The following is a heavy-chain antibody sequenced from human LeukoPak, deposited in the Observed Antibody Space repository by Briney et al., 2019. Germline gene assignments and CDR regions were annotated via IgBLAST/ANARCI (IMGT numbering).Heavy chain of an antibody. D-gene: IGHD2-2*01. V-gene: IGHV1-2*02. Sequence: ASVKVSCKASGYTFTDYYMHWVRQVPGQGFEWMGWINPNDGDTNYAQKFQGRVTVTRDTSISTAHMEVSRLRSDDTAVYYCARANFLYCSSTTCLFDYWGQGTLVTVSS. CDR1: GYTFTDYY. J-gene: IGHJ4*02. CDR2: INPNDGDT. CDR3: ARANFLYCSSTTCLFDY.